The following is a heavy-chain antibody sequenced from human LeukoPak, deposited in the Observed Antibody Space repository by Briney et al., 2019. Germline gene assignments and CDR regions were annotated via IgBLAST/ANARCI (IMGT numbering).Heavy chain of an antibody. CDR1: GFSFSSYW. V-gene: IGHV3-74*01. CDR3: ARVVDTHFDY. CDR2: IKSDGSTT. Sequence: GGSLRLSCAASGFSFSSYWMHWVRQAPGKGLVWVSRIKSDGSTTTYADSVKGRFTISRDNAKNTLHLQMNSLRAEDTAVYYCARVVDTHFDYWGQGTLVTVSS. J-gene: IGHJ4*02. D-gene: IGHD5-18*01.